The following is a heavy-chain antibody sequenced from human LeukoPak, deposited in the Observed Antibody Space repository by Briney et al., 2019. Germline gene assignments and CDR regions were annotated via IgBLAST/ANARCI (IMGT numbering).Heavy chain of an antibody. J-gene: IGHJ6*02. CDR3: AKCPGDPIDYYYYGMDV. CDR2: ISYDGSNK. V-gene: IGHV3-30*18. CDR1: GFTFSSYG. Sequence: PGGSLRLSCAASGFTFSSYGMHWVRQAPGRGLEWVAVISYDGSNKYYADSVKGRFTISRDNSKNTLYLQMNSLRAEDTAVYYCAKCPGDPIDYYYYGMDVWGQGTTVTVSS. D-gene: IGHD3-10*01.